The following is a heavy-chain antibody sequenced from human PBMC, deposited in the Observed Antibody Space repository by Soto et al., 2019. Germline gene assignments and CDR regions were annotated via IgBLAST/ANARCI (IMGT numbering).Heavy chain of an antibody. CDR3: ARGGPYGDYGLDY. D-gene: IGHD4-17*01. V-gene: IGHV1-69*13. CDR1: GYTFTSYY. CDR2: IIPIFGTA. Sequence: SVKVSCKASGYTFTSYYMHWVRQAPGQGLEWMGGIIPIFGTANYAQKFQGRVTITADESTSTAYMELSSLRSEDTAVYYCARGGPYGDYGLDYWGQGTLVTVSS. J-gene: IGHJ4*02.